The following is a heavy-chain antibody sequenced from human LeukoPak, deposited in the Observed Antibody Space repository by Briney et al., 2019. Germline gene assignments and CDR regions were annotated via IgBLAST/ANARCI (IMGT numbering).Heavy chain of an antibody. V-gene: IGHV1-24*01. CDR3: ATGHSTGCHYWFDP. CDR1: GSALSDLA. J-gene: IGHJ5*02. CDR2: LDRESGET. Sequence: ASVKVSCKVSGSALSDLAMQWVRQVPGKGLEWMGGLDRESGETLYSEKFQGRVTMAQDTSTDTAYMDLTSLTSGDTAVYYCATGHSTGCHYWFDPWGQGTLVTVSS. D-gene: IGHD2-8*02.